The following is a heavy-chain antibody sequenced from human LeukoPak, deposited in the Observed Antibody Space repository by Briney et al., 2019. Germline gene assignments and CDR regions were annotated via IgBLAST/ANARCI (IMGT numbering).Heavy chain of an antibody. V-gene: IGHV3-23*01. CDR1: GFTFSSYA. CDR3: AKVYDVDFDWLPPFDY. CDR2: ISGSGGST. Sequence: GGSLRLSCAASGFTFSSYAMSWVRQAPGKGLEWVSAISGSGGSTYYADSVKGRFTISRDNSKNTLYLQMNSLRAEDTAVYYCAKVYDVDFDWLPPFDYWGQGTLVTVSS. J-gene: IGHJ4*02. D-gene: IGHD3-9*01.